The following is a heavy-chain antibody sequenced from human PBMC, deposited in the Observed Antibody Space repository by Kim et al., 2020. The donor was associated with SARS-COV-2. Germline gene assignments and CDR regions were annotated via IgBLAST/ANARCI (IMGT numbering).Heavy chain of an antibody. J-gene: IGHJ4*02. D-gene: IGHD2-8*01. Sequence: GGSLRLSCAASGFTFSSYSMNWVRQAPGKGLEWVSYISSSSSTIYYADSVKGRFTISRDNAKNSLYLQMNSLRDEDTAVYYCARDPARGGTNGVWGFDYWGRGTLVTVSS. CDR1: GFTFSSYS. CDR3: ARDPARGGTNGVWGFDY. CDR2: ISSSSSTI. V-gene: IGHV3-48*02.